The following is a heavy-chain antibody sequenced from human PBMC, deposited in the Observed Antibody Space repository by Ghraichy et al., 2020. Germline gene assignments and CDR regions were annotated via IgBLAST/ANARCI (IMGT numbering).Heavy chain of an antibody. J-gene: IGHJ4*02. Sequence: GALRLSCAASGFTFSSYWMSWVRQAPGKGLEWVANIKQDGSEKYYVDSVKGRFTISRDNAKNSLYLQMNSLRAEDTAVYYCARDRAGSDCFDYWGQGTLVTVSS. CDR2: IKQDGSEK. CDR3: ARDRAGSDCFDY. D-gene: IGHD3-10*01. V-gene: IGHV3-7*01. CDR1: GFTFSSYW.